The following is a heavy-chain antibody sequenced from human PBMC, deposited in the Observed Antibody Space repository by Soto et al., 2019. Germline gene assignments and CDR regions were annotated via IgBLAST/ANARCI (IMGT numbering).Heavy chain of an antibody. Sequence: QVQLVESGGGVVQPGRSLRLSCAASGFTFSSYGMHWVRQAPGKGLEWVAVISYDGSNKYYADSVKGRFTISRDNSKNTLYLQMTSMRAEDTAVYYCAKDPDYGDYPAGWGQGTLVTVSA. J-gene: IGHJ4*02. V-gene: IGHV3-30*18. CDR2: ISYDGSNK. CDR3: AKDPDYGDYPAG. D-gene: IGHD4-17*01. CDR1: GFTFSSYG.